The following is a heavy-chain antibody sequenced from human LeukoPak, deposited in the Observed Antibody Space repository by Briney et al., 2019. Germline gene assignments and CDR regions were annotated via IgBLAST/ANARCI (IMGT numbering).Heavy chain of an antibody. CDR2: ISGSGGST. CDR1: GFTFSSYA. Sequence: GGSLRLSCAASGFTFSSYAMSWVRQAPGKGLEWVSAISGSGGSTYYADSVKGRFTISRDNSKNTLYPQMNSLRAEDTAVYYCAKDSLGSSSKNWFDPWGQGTLVTVSS. CDR3: AKDSLGSSSKNWFDP. J-gene: IGHJ5*02. V-gene: IGHV3-23*01. D-gene: IGHD6-13*01.